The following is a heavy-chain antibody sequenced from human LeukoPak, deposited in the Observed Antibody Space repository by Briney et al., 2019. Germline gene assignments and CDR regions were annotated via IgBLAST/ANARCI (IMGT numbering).Heavy chain of an antibody. J-gene: IGHJ4*02. Sequence: SQTLSLTCAISGDSVSSNSAAWNWLRQSPSRGLEWLGRTYYRSKWYNDYAVSVKSRITINPDTSKNQFSLKLSSVTAADTAVYYCARGSYGYNWGQGTLVTVSS. CDR1: GDSVSSNSAA. CDR2: TYYRSKWYN. V-gene: IGHV6-1*01. CDR3: ARGSYGYN. D-gene: IGHD5-18*01.